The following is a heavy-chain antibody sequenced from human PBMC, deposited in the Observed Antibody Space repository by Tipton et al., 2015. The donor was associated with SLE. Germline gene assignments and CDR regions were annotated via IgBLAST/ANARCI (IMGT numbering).Heavy chain of an antibody. D-gene: IGHD1-26*01. CDR1: GGSFSGYY. V-gene: IGHV4-34*01. J-gene: IGHJ3*02. CDR2: INHSGST. Sequence: TPSLTCAVYGGSFSGYYWSWIRQPPGKGLEWIGEINHSGSTNCNPSLKSRVTISVDTSKNQFSLKLSSVTAADTAVYYCARRGGYGAFDIWGQGTMVTVSS. CDR3: ARRGGYGAFDI.